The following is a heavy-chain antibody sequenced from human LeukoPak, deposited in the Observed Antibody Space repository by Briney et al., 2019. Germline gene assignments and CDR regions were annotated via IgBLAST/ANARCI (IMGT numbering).Heavy chain of an antibody. Sequence: SETLSLTCAVYGGSFSGCYWSWIRQPPGKGLEWIGEINHSGSTNYNPSLKSRVTISVDTSKNQFSLKLSSVTAADTAVYYCARGAPYSSRFDPWGQGTLVTVSS. V-gene: IGHV4-34*01. J-gene: IGHJ5*02. D-gene: IGHD6-13*01. CDR3: ARGAPYSSRFDP. CDR2: INHSGST. CDR1: GGSFSGCY.